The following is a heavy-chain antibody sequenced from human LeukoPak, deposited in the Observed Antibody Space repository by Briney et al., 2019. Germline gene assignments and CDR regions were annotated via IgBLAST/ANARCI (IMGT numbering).Heavy chain of an antibody. V-gene: IGHV3-66*01. J-gene: IGHJ4*02. CDR2: IYSGGST. CDR3: ARGGGSIQFDY. CDR1: GFTVSSNY. D-gene: IGHD3-16*01. Sequence: GGSLRLSCAASGFTVSSNYMSWVRQAPGKGLEWVSLIYSGGSTYYADSVRGRFTISRDSSKNTLYLQMNSLRAEDTAVYFCARGGGSIQFDYWGQGTLVTVSS.